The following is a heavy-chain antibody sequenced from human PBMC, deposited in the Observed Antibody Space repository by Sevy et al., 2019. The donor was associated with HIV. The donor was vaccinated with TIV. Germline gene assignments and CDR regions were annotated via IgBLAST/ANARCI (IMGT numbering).Heavy chain of an antibody. Sequence: ASVKVSCKASGGTFSSYAISWVRQAPGQGLEWMGGIIPIFGTANYAQKFQGRVTITADESTSTAYMELSSLRSEDTAVYYCARETGVRGAPYYFDYWDQGTLVTVSS. D-gene: IGHD2-15*01. J-gene: IGHJ4*02. CDR1: GGTFSSYA. V-gene: IGHV1-69*13. CDR3: ARETGVRGAPYYFDY. CDR2: IIPIFGTA.